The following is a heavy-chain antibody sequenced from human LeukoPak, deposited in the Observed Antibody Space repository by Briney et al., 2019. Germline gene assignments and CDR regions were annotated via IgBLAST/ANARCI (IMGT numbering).Heavy chain of an antibody. D-gene: IGHD1/OR15-1a*01. V-gene: IGHV5-51*01. Sequence: GESLKISCKGSGYSFTSYWSGWVRQIPGKGLEWMGIIYPGDSDTRYSPSFQGQVTISADKSISTAYLQWSSLKASDTAMYYCARTVNTDWADYWGQGTLVTVSS. CDR1: GYSFTSYW. J-gene: IGHJ4*02. CDR2: IYPGDSDT. CDR3: ARTVNTDWADY.